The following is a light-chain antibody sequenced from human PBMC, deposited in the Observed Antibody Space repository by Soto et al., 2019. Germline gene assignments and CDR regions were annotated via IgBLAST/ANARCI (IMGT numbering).Light chain of an antibody. CDR2: GAY. CDR3: QQYSNWPWT. Sequence: EIVMTQSPATVSVSPGERVTLFCRASQTVNSNLAWYQQKPGQTPRLLIYGAYTRATDMPARFSGSGSGTAFTLTISSLQSEDLAVYYCQQYSNWPWTFGQGTKVEIK. J-gene: IGKJ1*01. V-gene: IGKV3-15*01. CDR1: QTVNSN.